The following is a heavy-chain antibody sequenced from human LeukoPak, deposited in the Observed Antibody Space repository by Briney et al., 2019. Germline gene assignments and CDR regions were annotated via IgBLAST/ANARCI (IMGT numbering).Heavy chain of an antibody. CDR3: AREGDASGWSRAFDS. D-gene: IGHD6-19*01. CDR2: LNPDSGGT. J-gene: IGHJ4*02. V-gene: IGHV1-2*02. Sequence: ASVKVSCKASGYAFTDYFIHWVRQAPGQGLEWLGWLNPDSGGTHYAQKFQARVTMTRDTSISTAYMEVRSLRSDDTAVYYCAREGDASGWSRAFDSWGQGALVIVSS. CDR1: GYAFTDYF.